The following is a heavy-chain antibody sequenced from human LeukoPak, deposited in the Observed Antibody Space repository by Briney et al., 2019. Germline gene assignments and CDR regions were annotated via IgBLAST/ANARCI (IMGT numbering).Heavy chain of an antibody. CDR3: ARVLGVGYGATNLAY. D-gene: IGHD1-26*01. CDR2: ISYDGNYQ. J-gene: IGHJ4*02. CDR1: GFTFSNYA. Sequence: HPGGSLRLSCAVSGFTFSNYALHWARQPPGKGLEWVADISYDGNYQYYADSVKGRFTVSRDDSQNTLFLQMNDLRPDDTAVYYCARVLGVGYGATNLAYWGQGTLVTVSS. V-gene: IGHV3-30-3*01.